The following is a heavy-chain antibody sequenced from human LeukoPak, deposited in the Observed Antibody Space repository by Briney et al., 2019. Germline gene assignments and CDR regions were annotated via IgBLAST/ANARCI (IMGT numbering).Heavy chain of an antibody. CDR3: ARARSQVVAATN. CDR2: ISSSGSTI. V-gene: IGHV3-48*04. CDR1: GFTFSSYS. J-gene: IGHJ4*02. Sequence: GGSLRLSCAASGFTFSSYSMNWVRQAPGKGLEWVSYISSSGSTIYYADSVKGRFTISRDNAKNPLYLQMNSLRAEDTAVYYCARARSQVVAATNWGQGTLVTVSS. D-gene: IGHD2-15*01.